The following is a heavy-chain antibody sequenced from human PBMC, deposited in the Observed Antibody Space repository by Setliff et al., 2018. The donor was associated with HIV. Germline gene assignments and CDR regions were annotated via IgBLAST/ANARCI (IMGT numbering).Heavy chain of an antibody. CDR3: AQGSDPQLVTLFAY. D-gene: IGHD6-6*01. CDR1: GFIFDDYA. V-gene: IGHV3-9*01. Sequence: PGGSLRLSCAVSGFIFDDYAMHWVRQAPGKGLEWVSGINWNSGSRAYADSVKGRFIISRDNAKNSLYLQMNSLRTDDTALYYCAQGSDPQLVTLFAYWGQGTLVT. CDR2: INWNSGSR. J-gene: IGHJ4*02.